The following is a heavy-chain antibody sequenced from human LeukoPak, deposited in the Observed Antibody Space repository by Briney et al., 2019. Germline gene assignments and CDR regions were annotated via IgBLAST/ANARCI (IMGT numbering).Heavy chain of an antibody. CDR1: GYTFTSYY. CDR3: ARDRDWGSSDPFDY. V-gene: IGHV1-46*01. CDR2: INPGRGNT. D-gene: IGHD7-27*01. Sequence: GASVKVSXKASGYTFTSYYMHWVRQVPGQGLEWMGIINPGRGNTNYAQNFHGRVTLTRDTSTSTIYMELSSLRSEDTAVYYCARDRDWGSSDPFDYWGQGTLVTVSS. J-gene: IGHJ4*02.